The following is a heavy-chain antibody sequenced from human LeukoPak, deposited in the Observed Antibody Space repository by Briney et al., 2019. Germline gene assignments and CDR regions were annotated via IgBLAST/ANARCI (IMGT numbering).Heavy chain of an antibody. Sequence: ASVKVSCKASGYTFTSYGISWVRQAPGHGLEWMGWISAYNGNTNYAQKLQGRVTMTTDTSTSTAYMELRSLRSDDTAVYYCARDSDYDILTGYYTSVNRGFDYWGQGTLVTVSS. CDR2: ISAYNGNT. J-gene: IGHJ4*02. CDR1: GYTFTSYG. CDR3: ARDSDYDILTGYYTSVNRGFDY. D-gene: IGHD3-9*01. V-gene: IGHV1-18*04.